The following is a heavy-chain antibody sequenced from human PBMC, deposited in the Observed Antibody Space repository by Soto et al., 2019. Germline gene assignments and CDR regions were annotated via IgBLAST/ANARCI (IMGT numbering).Heavy chain of an antibody. CDR2: IRGSGGST. CDR1: GFTFSTYA. J-gene: IGHJ4*02. V-gene: IGHV3-23*01. Sequence: GGSLRLSCAASGFTFSTYAMSWVRQAPGKGLEWVSGIRGSGGSTYYADSVKGRFTISRDKSKSMLYLQMNVLRAEDTAVYYCAKGQPATVTYFDSWGQGNLVTGSS. CDR3: AKGQPATVTYFDS. D-gene: IGHD1-1*01.